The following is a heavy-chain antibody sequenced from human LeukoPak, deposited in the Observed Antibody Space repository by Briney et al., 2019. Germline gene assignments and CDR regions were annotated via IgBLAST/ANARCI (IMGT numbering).Heavy chain of an antibody. CDR2: IYTSEST. V-gene: IGHV4-4*07. Sequence: PSETLSLTCTVSNGAISNYYWSWIRQPAGKGLEWIGRIYTSESTDYNPSLKSRVTMSVDTSKNQLSLKLSSVTAADTAVYFCARDRDSHDTSGYWAVFDFWGQGTLVTVSS. CDR1: NGAISNYY. D-gene: IGHD3-22*01. CDR3: ARDRDSHDTSGYWAVFDF. J-gene: IGHJ4*02.